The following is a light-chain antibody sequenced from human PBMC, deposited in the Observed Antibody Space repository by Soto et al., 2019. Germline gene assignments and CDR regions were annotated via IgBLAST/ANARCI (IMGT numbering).Light chain of an antibody. V-gene: IGLV2-8*01. CDR3: SSYAGSNTPVV. CDR1: SSDVGGYNY. J-gene: IGLJ2*01. Sequence: QSALTQPPSASGSPGQSVTISCTGTSSDVGGYNYVSWYQQHSGKAPKLMIYEVSKRPSGVPDRFSGSKSGNTASLTVSGLQAEDEADYYCSSYAGSNTPVVFGGGTKLTVL. CDR2: EVS.